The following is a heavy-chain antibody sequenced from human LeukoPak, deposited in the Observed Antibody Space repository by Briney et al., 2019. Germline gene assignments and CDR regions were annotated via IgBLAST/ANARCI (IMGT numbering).Heavy chain of an antibody. V-gene: IGHV3-15*01. CDR3: TTLSQGYCSGGSCLR. CDR1: GFTFSSYA. D-gene: IGHD2-15*01. J-gene: IGHJ4*02. Sequence: PGGSLRLSCAASGFTFSSYAMSWVRQAPGKGLEWVGRIKSKTDGGTTDYAAPVKGRFTISRDDSKNTLYLQMNSLKTEDTAVYYCTTLSQGYCSGGSCLRWGQGTLVTVSS. CDR2: IKSKTDGGTT.